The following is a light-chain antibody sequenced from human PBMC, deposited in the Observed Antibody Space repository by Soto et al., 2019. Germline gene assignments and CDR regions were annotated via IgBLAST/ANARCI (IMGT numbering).Light chain of an antibody. V-gene: IGKV1-39*01. Sequence: DIQRTQSPSSLSASVGDRVTITCRASQSISSYLNWYQQKPGKAPKLLIYAASSLQSGVPSRFSGSGSGTDFTLTISSLQPEDFATYYCQQKGTFGQGTRLEIK. J-gene: IGKJ5*01. CDR2: AAS. CDR1: QSISSY. CDR3: QQKGT.